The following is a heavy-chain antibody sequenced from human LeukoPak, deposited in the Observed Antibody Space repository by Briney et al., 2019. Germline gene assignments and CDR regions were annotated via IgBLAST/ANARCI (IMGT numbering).Heavy chain of an antibody. Sequence: GGSLRLSCAASGFTFSDYWMHWVCQAPGKGLEWVSRIIGDGSTTIYADSVKGRFTISRDNAKNTMYLQMNSLRVEDTAVYYCTRRVSATRWFDPWGQGTLVTVSS. CDR1: GFTFSDYW. D-gene: IGHD2-15*01. J-gene: IGHJ5*02. V-gene: IGHV3-74*01. CDR2: IIGDGSTT. CDR3: TRRVSATRWFDP.